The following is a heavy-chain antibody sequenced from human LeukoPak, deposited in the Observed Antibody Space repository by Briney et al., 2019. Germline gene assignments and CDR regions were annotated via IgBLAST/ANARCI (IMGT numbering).Heavy chain of an antibody. CDR2: ISGSGGST. CDR3: AKYGSSSWYEKKYNWFDP. CDR1: GFTFSSYA. J-gene: IGHJ5*02. D-gene: IGHD6-13*01. V-gene: IGHV3-23*01. Sequence: GGSLRLSCAASGFTFSSYAMSWVRQAPGKGLEWVSAISGSGGSTYYADSVKGRFTISRDNSKNTLYLQMNRLRAEDTAVYYCAKYGSSSWYEKKYNWFDPWGQGTLVTVSS.